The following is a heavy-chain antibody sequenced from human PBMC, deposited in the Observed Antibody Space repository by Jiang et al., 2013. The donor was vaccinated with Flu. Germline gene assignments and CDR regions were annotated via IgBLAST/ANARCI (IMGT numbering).Heavy chain of an antibody. J-gene: IGHJ6*04. V-gene: IGHV2-5*02. Sequence: KPTQTLTLTCTFSGFSLSTSGVGVGWIRQPPGKALEWLALIYWDDDKRYSPSLKSRLTITKDTSKNQVVLTMTNMDPVDTATYYCAHSGARSTVTYYYYGMDVWGKGTTVTVSS. CDR1: GFSLSTSGVG. D-gene: IGHD4-17*01. CDR3: AHSGARSTVTYYYYGMDV. CDR2: IYWDDDK.